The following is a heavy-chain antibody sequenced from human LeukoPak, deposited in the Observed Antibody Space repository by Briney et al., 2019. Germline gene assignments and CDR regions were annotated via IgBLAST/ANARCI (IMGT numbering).Heavy chain of an antibody. Sequence: GESLKISCKGSGYSFTSYWIGWVRQMPGKGLEWMGIIYPGDSDTRYSPSFQGQATISADKSISTAYLQWSSLKASDTAMYYCARRYCSSTSCYFAFDIWGQGTMVTVSS. CDR3: ARRYCSSTSCYFAFDI. CDR1: GYSFTSYW. J-gene: IGHJ3*02. D-gene: IGHD2-2*01. V-gene: IGHV5-51*01. CDR2: IYPGDSDT.